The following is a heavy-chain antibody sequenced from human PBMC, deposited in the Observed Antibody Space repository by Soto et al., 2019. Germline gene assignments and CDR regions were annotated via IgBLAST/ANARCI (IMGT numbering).Heavy chain of an antibody. CDR2: INPNSGGT. D-gene: IGHD3-3*01. CDR1: GYTFTGYY. Sequence: ASVKVSCKASGYTFTGYYMHWVRQAPGQGLGWMGWINPNSGGTNYAQKFQGRVTMTRDTSISTAYMELSRLRSDDTAVYYCARSTFWSGYYTGQYYYYYGMDVWGQGTTVTVSS. V-gene: IGHV1-2*02. CDR3: ARSTFWSGYYTGQYYYYYGMDV. J-gene: IGHJ6*02.